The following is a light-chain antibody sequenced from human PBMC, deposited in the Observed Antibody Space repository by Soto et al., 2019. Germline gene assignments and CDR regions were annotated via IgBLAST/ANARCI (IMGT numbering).Light chain of an antibody. J-gene: IGKJ1*01. V-gene: IGKV1-39*01. CDR1: QSITSC. CDR3: QQSCSPPRT. Sequence: DLQMTQSPSSLSASVGDRVTITCRASQSITSCLNWYQQKPGKAPKVLIYAASSLQSGVPSRFNTRGSGTNFPLTISRLPREDFANYDCQQSCSPPRTFGQGTKVEIK. CDR2: AAS.